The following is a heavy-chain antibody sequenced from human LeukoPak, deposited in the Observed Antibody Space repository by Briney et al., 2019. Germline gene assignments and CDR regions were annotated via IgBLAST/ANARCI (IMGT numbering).Heavy chain of an antibody. CDR3: ARPALEWLLYDAFDI. D-gene: IGHD3-3*01. Sequence: GRSLRLSCAASGFTFSRYSMNWVRQAPGKGLEWVAVMSHGGSNEYYADSVKGRFTISRDDSKNIVYLQMDSLRPEDTAVYYCARPALEWLLYDAFDIWGQGTKVTVSS. V-gene: IGHV3-30*04. CDR2: MSHGGSNE. J-gene: IGHJ3*02. CDR1: GFTFSRYS.